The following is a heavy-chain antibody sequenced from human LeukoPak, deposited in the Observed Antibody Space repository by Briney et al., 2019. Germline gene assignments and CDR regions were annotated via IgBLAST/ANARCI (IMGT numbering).Heavy chain of an antibody. D-gene: IGHD6-6*01. CDR3: AKGLVGSSIADFFDY. V-gene: IGHV3-9*03. Sequence: PGGSLRLSCAASGFTFDDYDMHWVRQAPGKGLEWVSGICWNSGSIGYADSVKGRFTISRDNAKNSLYLQMNSLRGEDMALYYCAKGLVGSSIADFFDYWGQGILVTVSS. CDR1: GFTFDDYD. CDR2: ICWNSGSI. J-gene: IGHJ4*02.